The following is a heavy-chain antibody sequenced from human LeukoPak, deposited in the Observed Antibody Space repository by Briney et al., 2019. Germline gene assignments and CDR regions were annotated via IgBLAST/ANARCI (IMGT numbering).Heavy chain of an antibody. Sequence: PGGSLRLSCAASGCTFSSYAMHWVRQAPGKGLEWVAVISYDGSNKYYADSVKGRFTISRDNSKNTLYLQMNSLRAEDTAVYYCARDPEGYYMDVWGKGTTVTVSS. CDR2: ISYDGSNK. CDR1: GCTFSSYA. J-gene: IGHJ6*03. V-gene: IGHV3-30*01. CDR3: ARDPEGYYMDV.